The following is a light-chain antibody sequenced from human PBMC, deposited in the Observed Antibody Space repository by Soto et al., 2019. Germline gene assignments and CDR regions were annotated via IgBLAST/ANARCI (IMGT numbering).Light chain of an antibody. CDR3: QHYSGDRAT. CDR1: QSINKW. Sequence: DIHLTQSPATLSASVGDRVTISCRASQSINKWLAWYQHKPGKGPNLLIYEVSTLHTGVPSRFSGSGSGTEFTLTIGSLRPDDFATYYCQHYSGDRATFGQGTKVDIK. V-gene: IGKV1-5*03. CDR2: EVS. J-gene: IGKJ1*01.